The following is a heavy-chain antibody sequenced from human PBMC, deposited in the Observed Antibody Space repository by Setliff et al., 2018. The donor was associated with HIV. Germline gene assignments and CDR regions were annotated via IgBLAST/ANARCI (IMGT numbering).Heavy chain of an antibody. CDR3: ARSTYYYGSGKGSGWFDP. CDR2: IYNSGNS. V-gene: IGHV4-4*02. CDR1: GGAIDDINW. Sequence: SETLSLTCAVSGGAIDDINWWNWVRQSPGKGLEWIATIYNSGNSVSNPSLKSRVTISIDTSKNHFSLKLSSVTAADTAVYYCARSTYYYGSGKGSGWFDPWGQGTLVTVSS. D-gene: IGHD3-10*01. J-gene: IGHJ5*02.